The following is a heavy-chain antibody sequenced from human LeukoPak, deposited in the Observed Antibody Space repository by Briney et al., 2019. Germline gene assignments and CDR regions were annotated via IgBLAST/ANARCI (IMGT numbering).Heavy chain of an antibody. Sequence: GGSLRLSCAASGFTFSSYGMHWVRQAPGKGLEWVAVISYDGSNKYYADSVKGRFTISRDNSKNTLYLQMNSLRAEDTAIYYCARGSGSSTVTPFDYWGQGTLVTVSS. CDR3: ARGSGSSTVTPFDY. J-gene: IGHJ4*02. D-gene: IGHD4-17*01. V-gene: IGHV3-30*03. CDR1: GFTFSSYG. CDR2: ISYDGSNK.